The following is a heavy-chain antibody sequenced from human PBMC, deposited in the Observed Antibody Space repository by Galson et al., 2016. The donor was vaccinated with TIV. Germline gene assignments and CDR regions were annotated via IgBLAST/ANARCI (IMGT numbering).Heavy chain of an antibody. D-gene: IGHD6-13*01. V-gene: IGHV1-3*01. J-gene: IGHJ6*02. Sequence: SVKVSCKASGYTFTTYGTHWVRQAPGHRLEWMGWINAGDGSIKYSQNFQGRLSITTDTSATTAYMELSSLRSEDTAVYFCARGSSWSPFYGMDVWGQGHTVIVSS. CDR3: ARGSSWSPFYGMDV. CDR2: INAGDGSI. CDR1: GYTFTTYG.